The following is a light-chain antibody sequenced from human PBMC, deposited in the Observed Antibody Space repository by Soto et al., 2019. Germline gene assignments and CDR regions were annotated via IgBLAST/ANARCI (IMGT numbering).Light chain of an antibody. CDR3: QQYYDYST. J-gene: IGKJ2*01. CDR1: KDIRYW. V-gene: IGKV1-5*01. Sequence: DIQMTQSPSTLSASVGDRVTITCRASKDIRYWLAWYQQKPGKAPTLLIQDASTLESGIPSRFSGSGSRTEFTLTISSLQPDDSATYYCQQYYDYSTFGQGTKLEIK. CDR2: DAS.